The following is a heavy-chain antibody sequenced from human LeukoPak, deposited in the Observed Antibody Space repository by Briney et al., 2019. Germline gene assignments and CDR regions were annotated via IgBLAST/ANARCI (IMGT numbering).Heavy chain of an antibody. V-gene: IGHV1-58*01. CDR1: GFTFTSSA. J-gene: IGHJ3*02. CDR3: AAEGGWYAFDI. Sequence: SVKVSCKASGFTFTSSAVQWVRQTRGQRLEWIGWIVVGSGNTNYAQKFQERVTITRDMSTSTAYMELSSLRSEDTAVYYCAAEGGWYAFDIWGQGTMVTVSS. D-gene: IGHD6-19*01. CDR2: IVVGSGNT.